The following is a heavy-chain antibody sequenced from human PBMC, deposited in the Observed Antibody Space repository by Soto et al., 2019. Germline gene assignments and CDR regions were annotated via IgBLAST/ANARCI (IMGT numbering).Heavy chain of an antibody. D-gene: IGHD6-19*01. CDR1: GFTFSSYG. V-gene: IGHV3-30*18. J-gene: IGHJ6*02. CDR2: ISYDGSNK. Sequence: QVQLVESGGGVVQPGRSLRLSCAASGFTFSSYGMHWVRQAPGKGLEWVAVISYDGSNKYYADSVKGRFTISRDNSKITLELQMNSLRAEDTAVYYCAKDIVRETVAGTYYYGMDVWGQGTTVTVSS. CDR3: AKDIVRETVAGTYYYGMDV.